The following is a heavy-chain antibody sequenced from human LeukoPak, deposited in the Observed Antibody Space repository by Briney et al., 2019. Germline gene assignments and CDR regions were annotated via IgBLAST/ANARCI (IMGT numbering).Heavy chain of an antibody. CDR2: ISAYNGNT. D-gene: IGHD3-22*01. CDR3: ASPPADYYDSRDYFDY. V-gene: IGHV1-18*01. J-gene: IGHJ4*02. CDR1: GYTFTSYG. Sequence: ASVKVSCKASGYTFTSYGISWVRQAPGQGLEWMGWISAYNGNTNYAQKLQGRVTMTTDTSTSTAYMELSSLRSEDTAVYYCASPPADYYDSRDYFDYWGQGTLVTVSS.